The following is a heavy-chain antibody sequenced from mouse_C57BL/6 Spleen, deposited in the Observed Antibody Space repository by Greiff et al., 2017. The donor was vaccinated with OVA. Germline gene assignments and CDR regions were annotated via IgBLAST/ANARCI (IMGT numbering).Heavy chain of an antibody. Sequence: QVQLKQSGAELVRPGASVTLSCKASGYTFTDYDMHWVKQTPVHGLEWIGAIDPETGGTAYNQKFKGKAILTADKSSSTAYMELRSLTSEDSAGYYCTRLWLIDYWGQGTTLTVSS. J-gene: IGHJ2*01. CDR1: GYTFTDYD. CDR3: TRLWLIDY. D-gene: IGHD1-3*01. CDR2: IDPETGGT. V-gene: IGHV1-15*01.